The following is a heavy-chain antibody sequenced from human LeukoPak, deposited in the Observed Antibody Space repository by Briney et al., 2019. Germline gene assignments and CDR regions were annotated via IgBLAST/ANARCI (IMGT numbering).Heavy chain of an antibody. J-gene: IGHJ4*02. CDR2: INSGGSST. CDR3: AREGYSGPYLDY. D-gene: IGHD4-11*01. V-gene: IGHV3-74*01. CDR1: GFTFSSYW. Sequence: PGGSLRLSCAASGFTFSSYWIQWVRQAPGKGLVWVSRINSGGSSTSHADSVKGRLTISRDNAKNTLFLQMNSLRAEDTAVYYCAREGYSGPYLDYWGQGTLVTVSS.